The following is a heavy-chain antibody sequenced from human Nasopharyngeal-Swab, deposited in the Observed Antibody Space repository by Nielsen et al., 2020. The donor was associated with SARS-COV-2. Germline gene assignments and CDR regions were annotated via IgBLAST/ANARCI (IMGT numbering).Heavy chain of an antibody. D-gene: IGHD3-3*01. V-gene: IGHV4-39*07. CDR1: GGSISSSSYY. CDR2: VYYSGST. CDR3: ARDSKGGWSGYYTHAFDI. J-gene: IGHJ3*02. Sequence: SETLSLTCTVSGGSISSSSYYWGWIRQPPGKGLEWIGIVYYSGSTYYNPSLESRVTISVDTSKNQFSLKLSSVTAADTAVYYCARDSKGGWSGYYTHAFDIWGQGTMVTISS.